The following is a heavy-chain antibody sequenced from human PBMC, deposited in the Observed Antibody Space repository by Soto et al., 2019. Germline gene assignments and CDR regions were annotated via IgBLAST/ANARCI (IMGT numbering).Heavy chain of an antibody. V-gene: IGHV3-48*02. D-gene: IGHD6-13*01. CDR3: ARRLLPRAIAAAGKAYYYYGMDV. J-gene: IGHJ6*02. CDR1: GFTFSSYS. CDR2: ISSSSSTI. Sequence: GGSLRLSCAASGFTFSSYSMNWVRQAPGKGLEWVSYISSSSSTIYYADSVKGRFTISRDNAKNSLYLQMNSLRDEDTAVYYCARRLLPRAIAAAGKAYYYYGMDVWGQGTTVTVSS.